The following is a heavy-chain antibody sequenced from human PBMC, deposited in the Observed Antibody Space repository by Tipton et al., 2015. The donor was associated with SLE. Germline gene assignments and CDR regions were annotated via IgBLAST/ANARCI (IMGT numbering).Heavy chain of an antibody. CDR3: ARQRVGVTADGNWFDP. CDR2: FHSSGIL. V-gene: IGHV4-4*07. D-gene: IGHD6-13*01. Sequence: TLSLTCTVSGGSINSFYWTWVRQPAGKGLAWIGHFHSSGILNYNPSLKSRVTMSGDTSKNQLSLKLNAVTAADTAVYYCARQRVGVTADGNWFDPWGQGTLVTVSS. CDR1: GGSINSFY. J-gene: IGHJ5*02.